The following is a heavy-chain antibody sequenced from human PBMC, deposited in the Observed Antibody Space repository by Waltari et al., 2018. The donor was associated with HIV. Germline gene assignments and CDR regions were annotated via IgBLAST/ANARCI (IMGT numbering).Heavy chain of an antibody. CDR1: NSSISAKH. CDR2: IYPDDTT. Sequence: EVLLAESGGGLIQPGGSLGLSCTAFNSSISAKHVTWIRQAPGGSLDWVAVIYPDDTTHYADSVSCRFTSSRAKSRTKVFLLMNSLFVDDTATYFCATGVRYYGPWGQGTRVTVSS. J-gene: IGHJ5*02. D-gene: IGHD3-22*01. V-gene: IGHV3-53*01. CDR3: ATGVRYYGP.